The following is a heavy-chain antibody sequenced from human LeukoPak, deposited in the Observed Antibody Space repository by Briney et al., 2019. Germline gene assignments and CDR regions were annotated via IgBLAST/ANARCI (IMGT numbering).Heavy chain of an antibody. V-gene: IGHV3-21*01. J-gene: IGHJ4*02. Sequence: GGSLRLSCAAFGFIFSSYSMNWVRQAPGKGLEWVSSISSSSTYIYYADSVKGRFTISRDNAKKSLYLQMDSLRAEDTAVYFCAREAYNAFDYWGQGTLVTVSS. D-gene: IGHD1-1*01. CDR1: GFIFSSYS. CDR2: ISSSSTYI. CDR3: AREAYNAFDY.